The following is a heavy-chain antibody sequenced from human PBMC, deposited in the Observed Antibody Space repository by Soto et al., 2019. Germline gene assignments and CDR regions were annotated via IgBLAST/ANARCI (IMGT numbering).Heavy chain of an antibody. Sequence: PSETLSLTCTVSGGSISSYYWSWIRQPPGKGLEWIGYIYYSGSTNYNPSLKSRVTISVDTSKNQFSLKLSSVTAADTAVYYCARAKRLVDFDYWGQGTLVTVSS. CDR2: IYYSGST. CDR3: ARAKRLVDFDY. J-gene: IGHJ4*02. D-gene: IGHD6-19*01. CDR1: GGSISSYY. V-gene: IGHV4-59*01.